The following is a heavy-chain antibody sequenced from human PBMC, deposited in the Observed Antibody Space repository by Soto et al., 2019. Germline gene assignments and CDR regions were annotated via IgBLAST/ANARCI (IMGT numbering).Heavy chain of an antibody. D-gene: IGHD2-2*02. CDR3: ARQEYCSSTSCYTVDS. J-gene: IGHJ4*02. CDR1: GYRFTSYW. V-gene: IGHV5-51*01. CDR2: IYLGDSNT. Sequence: VESLKISCKGSGYRFTSYWIGWLRQMPVKGLEWIGIIYLGDSNTRYSPSFQGQVTISADKSISTAYLQWSSLKASDTAIYYCARQEYCSSTSCYTVDSWGQGTLVTAPQ.